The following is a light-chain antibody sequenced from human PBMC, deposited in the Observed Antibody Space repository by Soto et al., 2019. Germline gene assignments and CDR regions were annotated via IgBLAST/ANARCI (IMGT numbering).Light chain of an antibody. V-gene: IGKV3-15*01. CDR3: QQYENWPQLT. CDR1: QSVGDD. Sequence: ERVMTQSPATLSVSPGERATLSCRASQSVGDDLAWYQQKPGQAPRLLIYGASSRAPGIPDRFSGSGSGTEFTLTISSLQSEDSAVYYCQQYENWPQLTFGGGTKVDIK. CDR2: GAS. J-gene: IGKJ4*01.